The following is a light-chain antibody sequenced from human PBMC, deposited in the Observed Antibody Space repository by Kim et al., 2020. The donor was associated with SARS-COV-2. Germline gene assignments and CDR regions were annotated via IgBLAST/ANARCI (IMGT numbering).Light chain of an antibody. CDR1: SSDVGAYNY. V-gene: IGLV2-11*01. CDR3: CSFAGTSYV. CDR2: DVT. J-gene: IGLJ1*01. Sequence: PGQSVTISCTGTSSDVGAYNYVSWYQHHPGTAPKLMIYDVTERPSGVPDRFSGSKSGDMASLTISGLQAEDEADYYCCSFAGTSYVFGIGTKVTVL.